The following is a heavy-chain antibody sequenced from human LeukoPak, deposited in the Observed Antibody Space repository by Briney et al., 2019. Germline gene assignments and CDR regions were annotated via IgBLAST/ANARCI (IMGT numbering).Heavy chain of an antibody. D-gene: IGHD3-10*01. V-gene: IGHV4-39*02. J-gene: IGHJ4*02. Sequence: SETLSLTCTVSGDSISSSSYYWEWIRQPPGKGLEWIGSTFYSGSTYYNPSLKSRVTISVDTSKNQFSLKLSSVTAPDTAVYYCVRDGWGSGSYYSDYWGQGTLVTVSS. CDR2: TFYSGST. CDR3: VRDGWGSGSYYSDY. CDR1: GDSISSSSYY.